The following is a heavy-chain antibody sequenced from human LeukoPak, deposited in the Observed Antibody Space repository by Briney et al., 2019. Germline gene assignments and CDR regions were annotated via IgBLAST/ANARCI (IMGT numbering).Heavy chain of an antibody. Sequence: ASVKVSCKVSGYALTELSMHWVRQAPGKGLEWMGRFDPEDGETIYAQKFQGRVTMTADTSTDTVYMELSSLRSEDTAVYYCATTEMATITHEAFDIWGQGTMVTVSS. J-gene: IGHJ3*02. D-gene: IGHD5-24*01. CDR2: FDPEDGET. CDR3: ATTEMATITHEAFDI. CDR1: GYALTELS. V-gene: IGHV1-24*01.